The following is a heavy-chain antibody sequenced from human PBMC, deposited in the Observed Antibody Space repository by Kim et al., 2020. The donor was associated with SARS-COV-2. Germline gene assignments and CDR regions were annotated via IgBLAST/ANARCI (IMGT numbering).Heavy chain of an antibody. J-gene: IGHJ4*02. D-gene: IGHD3-10*01. CDR1: GFTFSSQA. Sequence: GGSLRLSCSASGFTFSSQAMHWVRQAPGKGLESVSTISSNGGSTYYADSVKGRFTISRDNSKNTLYLRMSSLRTEDTAVYYCVKCYGSGNYYFDYWGQGTLVTVSS. CDR3: VKCYGSGNYYFDY. V-gene: IGHV3-64D*09. CDR2: ISSNGGST.